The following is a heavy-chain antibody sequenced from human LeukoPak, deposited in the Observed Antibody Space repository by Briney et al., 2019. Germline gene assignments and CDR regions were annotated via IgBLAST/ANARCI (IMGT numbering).Heavy chain of an antibody. CDR3: SRGRWSSGWFDY. Sequence: SETLSLPCTVSGGSISSYYWNWIRQPPGKGLEWIGYIYYSGSTNYNPSLKSRVTISVDMSKNQFSLKLSSVTAADTAVYYCSRGRWSSGWFDYWGQGTLVTVSS. D-gene: IGHD6-19*01. CDR2: IYYSGST. J-gene: IGHJ4*02. V-gene: IGHV4-59*01. CDR1: GGSISSYY.